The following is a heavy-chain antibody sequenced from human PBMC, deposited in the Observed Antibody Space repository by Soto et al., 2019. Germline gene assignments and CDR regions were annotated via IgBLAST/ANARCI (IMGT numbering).Heavy chain of an antibody. V-gene: IGHV3-11*01. CDR1: GLTFSDHY. CDR2: ISSSAGTI. CDR3: ARAPYFGSGTYYYYALDV. D-gene: IGHD3-10*01. Sequence: QVQLVESGGGLVKPGGSLRLSCAASGLTFSDHYMTWIRQAPGKGLEWISYISSSAGTIYYADSVKGRFTISRDNAKNSLYLQMTNLRAEDTAVYYRARAPYFGSGTYYYYALDVWGQGTTVTVSS. J-gene: IGHJ6*02.